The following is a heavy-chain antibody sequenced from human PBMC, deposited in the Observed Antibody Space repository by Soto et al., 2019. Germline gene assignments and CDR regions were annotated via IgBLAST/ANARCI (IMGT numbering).Heavy chain of an antibody. CDR2: IYYSGST. CDR3: ARRMDTAMVTYGFDY. Sequence: QLQLQESGPGLVKPSETLSLTCTVSGGSIRSSSYYWGWIRQPPGKGLEWIGSIYYSGSTYYNPSLKSRVTISVDTSKNQFSLKLSSVTAADTAVYYCARRMDTAMVTYGFDYWGQGTLVTVSS. CDR1: GGSIRSSSYY. V-gene: IGHV4-39*01. D-gene: IGHD5-18*01. J-gene: IGHJ4*02.